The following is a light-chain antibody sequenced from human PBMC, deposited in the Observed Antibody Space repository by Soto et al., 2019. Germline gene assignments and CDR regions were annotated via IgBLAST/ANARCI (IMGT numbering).Light chain of an antibody. V-gene: IGKV1-39*02. CDR1: QNVRSY. CDR2: EAS. CDR3: QEYDGAPIT. Sequence: PSSVSASVGDTVIITCRASQNVRSYLNWYQQKPGKVPQLLIYEASILQSGVPSRFSGSGSGTDLTITIARLEPEDFEVYYCQEYDGAPITFGLGTRLEIK. J-gene: IGKJ5*01.